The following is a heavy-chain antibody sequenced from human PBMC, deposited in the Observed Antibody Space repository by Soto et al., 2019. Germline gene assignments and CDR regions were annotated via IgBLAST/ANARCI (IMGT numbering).Heavy chain of an antibody. CDR3: ASGIQLWFIDY. CDR1: GYTFTSYA. CDR2: INAGNGNT. Sequence: QVQLVQSGAEVKKPGASVKVSCKASGYTFTSYAMHWVRQAPGQRLEWMGWINAGNGNTKYSQKFQGRVTITRDTSASTAYMERSSLRSEDTAVYCWASGIQLWFIDYWGQGTLVTVSS. V-gene: IGHV1-3*01. J-gene: IGHJ4*02. D-gene: IGHD5-18*01.